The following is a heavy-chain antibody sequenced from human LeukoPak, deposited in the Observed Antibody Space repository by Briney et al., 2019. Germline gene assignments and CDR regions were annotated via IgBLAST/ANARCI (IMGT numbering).Heavy chain of an antibody. CDR3: ARDGTLRYFDWLSGFDY. CDR1: GYTFTGYY. CDR2: INPNSGGT. Sequence: ASVKVSCKASGYTFTGYYMHWVRQAPGQGLEWMGWINPNSGGTKYAQKFQGRVTMTRDTSISTAYMELSRLRSDDTAVYYCARDGTLRYFDWLSGFDYWGQGTLVTVSS. V-gene: IGHV1-2*02. D-gene: IGHD3-9*01. J-gene: IGHJ4*02.